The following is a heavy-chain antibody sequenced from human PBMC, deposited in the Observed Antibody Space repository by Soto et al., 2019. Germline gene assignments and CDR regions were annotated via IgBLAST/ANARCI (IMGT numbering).Heavy chain of an antibody. CDR3: ARAEYSGYDYSP. CDR1: GYTFTSYG. J-gene: IGHJ4*02. V-gene: IGHV1-18*01. Sequence: ASVKVSFKASGYTFTSYGISWVRQAPGQGLEWMGWISAYNGNTNYAQKLQGRVTMTTDTSTSTAYMELSSLRSEDTAVYYCARAEYSGYDYSPWGQGTLVTVSS. CDR2: ISAYNGNT. D-gene: IGHD5-12*01.